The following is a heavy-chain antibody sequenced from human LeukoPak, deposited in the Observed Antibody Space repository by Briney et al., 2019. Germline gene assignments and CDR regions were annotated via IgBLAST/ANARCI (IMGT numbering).Heavy chain of an antibody. J-gene: IGHJ4*02. CDR3: AKAAKIPSYGDYPPDY. D-gene: IGHD4-17*01. Sequence: PGGSLRPSCAASGFTFSSYAMSWVRQAPGKGLEWVSAISGSGGSTYYADSVKGRFTISRDNSKNTLYLQMNSLRAEDTAVYYCAKAAKIPSYGDYPPDYWGQGTLVTVSS. V-gene: IGHV3-23*01. CDR2: ISGSGGST. CDR1: GFTFSSYA.